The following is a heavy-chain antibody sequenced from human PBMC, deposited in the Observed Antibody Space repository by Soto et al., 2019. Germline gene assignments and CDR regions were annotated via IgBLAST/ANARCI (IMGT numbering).Heavy chain of an antibody. V-gene: IGHV4-30-2*01. J-gene: IGHJ4*02. CDR2: IYHSGST. Sequence: PSETLSLTCAVSGGSISIGGYSWSWIRQPPGKGLEWIGYIYHSGSTYYNPSLKSRVTISVDRSKNQFSLKLSSVTAADTAVYYCARGWTSYYFDYWGQGTLVTVSS. CDR3: ARGWTSYYFDY. CDR1: GGSISIGGYS. D-gene: IGHD3-10*01.